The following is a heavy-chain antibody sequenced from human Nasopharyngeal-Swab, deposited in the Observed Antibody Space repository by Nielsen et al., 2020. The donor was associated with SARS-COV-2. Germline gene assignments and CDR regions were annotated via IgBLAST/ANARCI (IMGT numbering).Heavy chain of an antibody. V-gene: IGHV3-23*01. D-gene: IGHD4-17*01. CDR2: ISGSGINT. CDR3: ATTTWYYGMDV. J-gene: IGHJ6*02. Sequence: GESLKISCAASGFTFSSYAMTWVRQTPGKGLGWVSSISGSGINTFYADSVKGRFTISRDNSKNTLYLQMNSLRAEDTAVYYCATTTWYYGMDVWGQGTTVTVSS. CDR1: GFTFSSYA.